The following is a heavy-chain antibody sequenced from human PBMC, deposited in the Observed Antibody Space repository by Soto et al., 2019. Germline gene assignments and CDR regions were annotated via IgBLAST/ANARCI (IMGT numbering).Heavy chain of an antibody. J-gene: IGHJ4*02. D-gene: IGHD3-22*01. Sequence: ASVKVSCKASGYTFTSYGISWVRQAPGQGLEWMGWISAYNGNTNYAQKLQGRVTMTTDTSTNTAYMELRSLRSDDTAVYYCARDRTTLYYYDSSGYYTPFDYWGQGTLVTVSS. CDR1: GYTFTSYG. V-gene: IGHV1-18*01. CDR3: ARDRTTLYYYDSSGYYTPFDY. CDR2: ISAYNGNT.